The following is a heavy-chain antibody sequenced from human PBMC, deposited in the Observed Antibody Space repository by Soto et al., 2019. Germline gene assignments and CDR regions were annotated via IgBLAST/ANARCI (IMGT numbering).Heavy chain of an antibody. Sequence: QVQLQESGPGLVKPSGTLSLTCAVSGGSISSSNWWSWVRQPPGKGLEWIGEIYHSGSTNYNPSLKSRVTISVDQSKNQFSLKLSSVTAADTAVYYCARVLAMVRGVINFDYWGQGTLVTVSS. V-gene: IGHV4-4*02. J-gene: IGHJ4*02. D-gene: IGHD3-10*01. CDR2: IYHSGST. CDR1: GGSISSSNW. CDR3: ARVLAMVRGVINFDY.